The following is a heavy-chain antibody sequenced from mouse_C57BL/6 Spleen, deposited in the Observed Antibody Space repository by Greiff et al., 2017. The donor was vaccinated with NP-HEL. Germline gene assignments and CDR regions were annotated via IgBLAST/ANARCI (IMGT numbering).Heavy chain of an antibody. J-gene: IGHJ1*03. CDR2: INPNYGTT. CDR1: GYSFTDHN. Sequence: EVQLQQSGPELVKPGASVKISCKASGYSFTDHNMNWVKQSNGKSLEWIGVINPNYGTTSYNQKFKGKATLTVDQSSSTAYMQINSLTSEDAAVYYGALVTTVVDAYFDVWGTGTTVTVSS. V-gene: IGHV1-39*01. CDR3: ALVTTVVDAYFDV. D-gene: IGHD1-1*01.